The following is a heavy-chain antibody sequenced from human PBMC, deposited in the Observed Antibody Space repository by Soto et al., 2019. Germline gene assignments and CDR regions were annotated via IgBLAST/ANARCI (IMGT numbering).Heavy chain of an antibody. J-gene: IGHJ4*02. CDR1: GYNFTTFW. CDR3: ARLGFPGAIYFDS. V-gene: IGHV5-51*01. CDR2: IYPGDSET. Sequence: GESLKISCKGSGYNFTTFWIGWVRQVPGKGLEWMGIIYPGDSETRYSPDFEGQVTISADRSTNTAYLQWRSLRASDTAMYYCARLGFPGAIYFDSWGLGTLVTVSS.